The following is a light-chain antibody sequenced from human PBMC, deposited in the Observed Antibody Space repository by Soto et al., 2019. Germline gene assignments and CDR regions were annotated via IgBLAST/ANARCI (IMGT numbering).Light chain of an antibody. CDR3: CSYAASNTLI. V-gene: IGLV2-14*01. CDR2: EVT. J-gene: IGLJ2*01. CDR1: SSDVGGYNY. Sequence: QSALTQPASVSGSPGQSITISCTGTSSDVGGYNYVSWYQLHPGKAPKLMIYEVTNRPSGVSNRFSGSKSGNTASLTISGLQAEDEADYACCSYAASNTLIFGGGTKLTVL.